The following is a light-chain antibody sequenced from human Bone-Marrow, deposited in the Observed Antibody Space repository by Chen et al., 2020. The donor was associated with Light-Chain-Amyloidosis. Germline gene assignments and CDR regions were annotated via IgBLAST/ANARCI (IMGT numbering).Light chain of an antibody. Sequence: QSALTQPASVSGSPGQSITISCTGTSSDVGVDNHVSWYQQHPDKAPKLMIYEVTNRPSWVPDRFSGSKSDNTASLTISWLQTEDEADYFCSSYTITNTLVFGSGTRVTVL. CDR2: EVT. CDR1: SSDVGVDNH. CDR3: SSYTITNTLV. V-gene: IGLV2-14*01. J-gene: IGLJ1*01.